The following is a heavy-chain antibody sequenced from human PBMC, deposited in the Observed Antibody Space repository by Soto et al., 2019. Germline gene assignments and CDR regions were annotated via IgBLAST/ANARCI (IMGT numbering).Heavy chain of an antibody. D-gene: IGHD3-10*01. J-gene: IGHJ6*02. V-gene: IGHV3-30-3*01. Sequence: QVQLVESGGGVVQPGRSLRLSCAASGFTFSSYAMHWVRQAPGKGLEWVAVISYDGSNKYYADSVKGRFTISRDNSKNTLYLQMNSLRAEDTAVYYCARDLWFGELLVEYYYYGMDVWGQGPTVTVSS. CDR1: GFTFSSYA. CDR3: ARDLWFGELLVEYYYYGMDV. CDR2: ISYDGSNK.